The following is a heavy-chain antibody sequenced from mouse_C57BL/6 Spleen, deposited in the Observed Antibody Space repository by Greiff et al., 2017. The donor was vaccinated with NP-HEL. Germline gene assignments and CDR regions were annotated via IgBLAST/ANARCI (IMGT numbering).Heavy chain of an antibody. CDR2: IYPGSGSN. D-gene: IGHD3-2*02. CDR1: GYTFTSYW. J-gene: IGHJ4*01. CDR3: ARLSSGYDYSRDY. V-gene: IGHV1-55*01. Sequence: VPLQQSGAELVKPGASVKMSCKASGYTFTSYWITWVKQRPGQGLEWIGDIYPGSGSNNYNEKFKRKATLTVDTSSSTAYMQLSSLTSEDSAVYYCARLSSGYDYSRDYWGQGTSVTVSS.